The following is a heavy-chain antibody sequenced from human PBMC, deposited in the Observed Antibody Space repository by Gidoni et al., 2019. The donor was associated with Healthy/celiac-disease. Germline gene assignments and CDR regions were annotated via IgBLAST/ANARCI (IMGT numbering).Heavy chain of an antibody. D-gene: IGHD2-2*01. CDR2: IYYSGST. Sequence: QVQLQESGPGLVKPSETLSLTCTVSGGSISSYYWSWIRQPPGKGLEWIGYIYYSGSTNYNPSLKSRVTISVDTSKNQFSLKLSSVTAADTAVYYCARHYCSSTSCSYYFDYWGQGTLVTVSS. J-gene: IGHJ4*02. CDR3: ARHYCSSTSCSYYFDY. CDR1: GGSISSYY. V-gene: IGHV4-59*08.